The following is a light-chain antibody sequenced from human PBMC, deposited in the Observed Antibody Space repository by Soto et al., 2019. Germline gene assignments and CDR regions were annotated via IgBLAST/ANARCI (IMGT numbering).Light chain of an antibody. CDR3: SSYVGDSAYA. CDR2: EGS. Sequence: QSALTQPASMSGSPGQSITISCSGTTYGFETYNQVSWYQQHPGKAPKIVIYEGSKRPSGVSNRFSGSKSGNTASLTISGLQAEDEADYFCSSYVGDSAYAFGTVTKVTVL. J-gene: IGLJ1*01. V-gene: IGLV2-23*01. CDR1: TYGFETYNQ.